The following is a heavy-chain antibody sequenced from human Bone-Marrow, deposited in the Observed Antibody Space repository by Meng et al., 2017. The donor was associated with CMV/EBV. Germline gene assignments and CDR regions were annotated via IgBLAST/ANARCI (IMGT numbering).Heavy chain of an antibody. D-gene: IGHD3-3*01. J-gene: IGHJ4*02. V-gene: IGHV1-2*02. Sequence: SGYTFTAYYIHWVRQATGQGLEWMGYINPDNGGTSYADSFQGRISMTRDTSISTVYMELSSLRSDDTAVYYCARSLRVLRFFEGFFYYWGQGTLVTVSS. CDR1: GYTFTAYY. CDR3: ARSLRVLRFFEGFFYY. CDR2: INPDNGGT.